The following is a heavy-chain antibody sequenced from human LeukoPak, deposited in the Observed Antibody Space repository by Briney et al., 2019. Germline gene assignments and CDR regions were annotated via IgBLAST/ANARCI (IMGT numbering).Heavy chain of an antibody. D-gene: IGHD4-23*01. V-gene: IGHV1-2*02. J-gene: IGHJ4*02. CDR2: LNPKSGAT. CDR3: ARVKDGAGGYFFDY. CDR1: GYTFTDYY. Sequence: ASVKVSCKASGYTFTDYYMHWVRQAPGQGLEWMGWLNPKSGATNFAQKFQGRVTMTRDTSITTAYMELSRLRSDDTAVYYCARVKDGAGGYFFDYWGQGTLVTVSS.